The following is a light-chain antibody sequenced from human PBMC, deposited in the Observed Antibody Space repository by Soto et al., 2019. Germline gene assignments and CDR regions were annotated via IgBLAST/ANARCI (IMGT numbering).Light chain of an antibody. Sequence: EIVLTQSPGTLSLSAGERATVSCRASQSVYNNFLAWYQLRPGQAPRLLISGASSRATGIPDRISGSGSGTDFTLTITRVEPEDSAMYYCQHYVGSPTFGQGTKVDIK. V-gene: IGKV3-20*01. CDR1: QSVYNNF. J-gene: IGKJ1*01. CDR3: QHYVGSPT. CDR2: GAS.